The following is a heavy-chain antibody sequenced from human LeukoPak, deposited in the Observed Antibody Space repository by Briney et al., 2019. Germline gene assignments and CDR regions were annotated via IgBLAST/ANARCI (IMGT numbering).Heavy chain of an antibody. V-gene: IGHV1-46*01. D-gene: IGHD2-8*01. J-gene: IGHJ4*02. CDR2: INPSGGST. CDR3: ARAPYCTNGVCYRGRDGYNFHFDY. CDR1: GYTFTSYY. Sequence: ASVKVSCKASGYTFTSYYMHWVRQAPGQGLEWMGIINPSGGSTSYAQKFQGRVTITTDESTSTAYMELSSLRSEDTAVYYCARAPYCTNGVCYRGRDGYNFHFDYWGQGTLVTVSS.